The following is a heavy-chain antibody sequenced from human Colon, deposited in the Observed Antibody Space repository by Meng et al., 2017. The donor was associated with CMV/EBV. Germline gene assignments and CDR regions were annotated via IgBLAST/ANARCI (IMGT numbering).Heavy chain of an antibody. Sequence: GESLKISCAVSGFNVSTNYMTWVRQAPGKGLEWVSVLYSGGTTHYADCVKGRFTISRDHARNTLYLHLTSLRADDTAVYFCAKLGADSSHWGQGTLVTVSS. V-gene: IGHV3-53*01. CDR2: LYSGGTT. CDR1: GFNVSTNY. D-gene: IGHD3-3*02. CDR3: AKLGADSSH. J-gene: IGHJ4*02.